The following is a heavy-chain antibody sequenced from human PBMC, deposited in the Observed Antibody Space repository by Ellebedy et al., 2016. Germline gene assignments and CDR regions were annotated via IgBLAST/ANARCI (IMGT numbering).Heavy chain of an antibody. V-gene: IGHV3-7*01. CDR1: GFTFRSYW. J-gene: IGHJ4*02. D-gene: IGHD3-3*01. CDR2: IKQDGREK. Sequence: GESLKISXAASGFTFRSYWMSWVRQAPGKGLEWVANIKQDGREKYYVDSVKGRFTISRDNAKNSLFLQMNSLRVEDTAVYYCARDGSEWSRDYWGQGTLVTVSS. CDR3: ARDGSEWSRDY.